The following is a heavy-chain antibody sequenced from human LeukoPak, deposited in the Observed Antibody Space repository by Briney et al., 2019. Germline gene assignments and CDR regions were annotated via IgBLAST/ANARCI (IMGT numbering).Heavy chain of an antibody. CDR2: INPTTGGT. CDR3: ARGGRTTSCCDDAFDI. CDR1: AYTFTAYY. D-gene: IGHD2-2*01. V-gene: IGHV1-2*02. J-gene: IGHJ3*02. Sequence: GASVKVSCKASAYTFTAYYMHFVRQAPGQRLEWMGWINPTTGGTNYAQMFQGRVTMTRDTSISTAYMELSRLTSDDTALYYCARGGRTTSCCDDAFDIWGQGTMVSVSS.